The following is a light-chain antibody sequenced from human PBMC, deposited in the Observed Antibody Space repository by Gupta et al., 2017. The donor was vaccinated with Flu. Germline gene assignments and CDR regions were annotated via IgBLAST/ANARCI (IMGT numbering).Light chain of an antibody. CDR2: EVS. CDR3: SAYTGSVTV. J-gene: IGLJ3*02. CDR1: SSDSGGYDY. V-gene: IGLV2-14*01. Sequence: SALPQPASVSLSPGQSITISCTGTSSDSGGYDYVSLYQQYPGKVPKLMIYEVSYRSTGISDRFSGYKSGNTASLTISGLQAEDEADYYCSAYTGSVTVFGGGTKLTVL.